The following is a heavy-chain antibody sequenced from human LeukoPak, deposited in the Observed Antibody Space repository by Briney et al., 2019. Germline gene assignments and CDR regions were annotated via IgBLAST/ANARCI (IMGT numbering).Heavy chain of an antibody. CDR1: GFTFSSYW. J-gene: IGHJ6*02. CDR3: ARTLDSRAYVVRRPYGMDV. CDR2: INHTGST. D-gene: IGHD3-22*01. V-gene: IGHV4-34*01. Sequence: GSLRLSCVGSGFTFSSYWMHWIRQPPGKGLEWIGEINHTGSTNYNPSLKSRVTISLDTSKNQFSLKVSSVTAADTAVYYCARTLDSRAYVVRRPYGMDVWGQGTTVTVSS.